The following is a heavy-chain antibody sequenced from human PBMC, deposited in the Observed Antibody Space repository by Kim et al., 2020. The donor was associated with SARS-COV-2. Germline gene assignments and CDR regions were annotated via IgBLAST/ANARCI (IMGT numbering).Heavy chain of an antibody. CDR1: GYTFTSYS. J-gene: IGHJ4*02. Sequence: ASVKFSCKASGYTFTSYSMHWVRQAPGQGLEWMGIINPSGGRTSYAKKFQGRVTMTRDTSTSTVYMELSSLRSEDTAVYYCARATYSSGWKDYWGQGTLVTVSS. CDR3: ARATYSSGWKDY. V-gene: IGHV1-46*01. CDR2: INPSGGRT. D-gene: IGHD6-19*01.